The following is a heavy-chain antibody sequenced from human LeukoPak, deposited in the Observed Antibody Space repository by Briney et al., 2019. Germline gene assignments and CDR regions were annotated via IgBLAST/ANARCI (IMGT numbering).Heavy chain of an antibody. CDR3: AKPIRISYGMDV. V-gene: IGHV3-23*01. Sequence: GGSLRLSCVGSGFSFSSYGMSWVRQAPGKGLEWVSAISGSGGSTYYAGSVKGRFTISRDNSKNTLYLQMNSLRAEDTAVYYCAKPIRISYGMDVWGQGTTVTVSS. CDR1: GFSFSSYG. J-gene: IGHJ6*02. D-gene: IGHD3-9*01. CDR2: ISGSGGST.